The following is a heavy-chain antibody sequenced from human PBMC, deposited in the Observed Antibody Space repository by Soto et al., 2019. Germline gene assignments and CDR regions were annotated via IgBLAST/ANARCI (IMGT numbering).Heavy chain of an antibody. CDR2: ISGSGDIT. D-gene: IGHD6-19*01. V-gene: IGHV3-23*01. Sequence: GGSLRLSCAASGFTFSSFAMSWVRQPPGKGLEWVSAISGSGDITYYADSVKGRFTISRDNSKNTLYLQMNGLGAEDTAIYYCATGSQSSGWQWGQGTLVTVSS. CDR1: GFTFSSFA. J-gene: IGHJ4*02. CDR3: ATGSQSSGWQ.